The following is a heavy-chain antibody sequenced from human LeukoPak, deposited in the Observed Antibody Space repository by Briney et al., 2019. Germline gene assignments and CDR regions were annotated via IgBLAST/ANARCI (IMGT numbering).Heavy chain of an antibody. CDR2: IYYSGNT. CDR3: AGPMGPAAIFGFDY. V-gene: IGHV4-39*01. Sequence: KTSETLSLTCTVSGVSISSSNSYWGWIRQPPGKGLEWIGSIYYSGNTYYNASLKSQVSISIDTSKNQFSLRLTSVTAADTAVYYCAGPMGPAAIFGFDYWGQGALVTVSS. J-gene: IGHJ4*02. CDR1: GVSISSSNSY. D-gene: IGHD2-2*01.